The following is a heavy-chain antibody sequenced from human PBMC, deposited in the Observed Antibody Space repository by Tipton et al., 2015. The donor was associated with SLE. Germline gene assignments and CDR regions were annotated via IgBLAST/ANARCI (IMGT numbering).Heavy chain of an antibody. Sequence: LRLSCAASGFTFSDHYMDWVRQAPGKGLEWIGEINHSGSTDYNPSLKSRVTISVDTSKNQFSLKLSSVTAADTAVYYCARGGGTDAFDIWGQGTMVTVSS. D-gene: IGHD4-23*01. CDR3: ARGGGTDAFDI. CDR1: GFTFSDHY. CDR2: INHSGST. V-gene: IGHV4-34*01. J-gene: IGHJ3*02.